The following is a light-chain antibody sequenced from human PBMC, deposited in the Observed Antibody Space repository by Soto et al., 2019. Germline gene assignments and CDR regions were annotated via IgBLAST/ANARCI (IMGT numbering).Light chain of an antibody. CDR1: QSVSSSF. CDR2: GAS. V-gene: IGKV3-20*01. Sequence: EIVLTQSPGTLSLSPGERGTLSCRASQSVSSSFLAWYQQKPGQAPRLLIYGASSRATGFPDRFSGSGSGTDFTLTISRLEPEDFAVYYCQQYGRSPPTFGQGTKVEIK. CDR3: QQYGRSPPT. J-gene: IGKJ1*01.